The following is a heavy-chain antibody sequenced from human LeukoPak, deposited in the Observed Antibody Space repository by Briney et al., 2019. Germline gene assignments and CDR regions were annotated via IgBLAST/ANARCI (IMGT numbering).Heavy chain of an antibody. V-gene: IGHV3-23*01. Sequence: EGSLRLSCAASGFTFSSYAMSWVRQAPGKGLEWVSAISGSGGSTYYADSVKGRFTISRDNSKNTLYLQMNSLRAEDTAVYYCAKDPRIAVAGYVDYWGQGTLVTVSS. J-gene: IGHJ4*02. CDR1: GFTFSSYA. CDR2: ISGSGGST. CDR3: AKDPRIAVAGYVDY. D-gene: IGHD6-19*01.